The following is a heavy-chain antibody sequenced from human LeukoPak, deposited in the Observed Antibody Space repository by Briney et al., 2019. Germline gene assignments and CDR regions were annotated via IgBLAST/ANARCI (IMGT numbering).Heavy chain of an antibody. CDR3: AKDICTSTNCLFYFDF. V-gene: IGHV3-23*01. D-gene: IGHD2-2*01. Sequence: GGSLRLSCAASGITFSHYSMSWVRHGPGKGLEWVAGITVGGHTYYADSVKGRFTISRDISRSTLYLQMRNLRAEDTAVYYCAKDICTSTNCLFYFDFWGQGTLVTVSS. J-gene: IGHJ4*02. CDR2: ITVGGHT. CDR1: GITFSHYS.